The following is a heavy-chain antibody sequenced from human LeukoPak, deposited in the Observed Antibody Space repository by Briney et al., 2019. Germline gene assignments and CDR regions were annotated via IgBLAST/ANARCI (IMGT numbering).Heavy chain of an antibody. CDR3: ARQWLVTNWFDP. V-gene: IGHV4-39*01. CDR2: IYYSGST. Sequence: SSETLSLTCTVSGGSISSSSYNWGWIRQPPGKGLEWIGSIYYSGSTYYNPSLKSRVTISVDTSKNQFSLKLSSVTAADTAVYYCARQWLVTNWFDPWGQGTLVTVSS. J-gene: IGHJ5*02. D-gene: IGHD6-19*01. CDR1: GGSISSSSYN.